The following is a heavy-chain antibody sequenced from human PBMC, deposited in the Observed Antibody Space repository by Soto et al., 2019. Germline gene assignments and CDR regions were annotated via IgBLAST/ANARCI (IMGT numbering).Heavy chain of an antibody. Sequence: QVQLQQWGAGLLKPSETLSLTCAVYGGSFSGYYWSWIRQPPGKGLEWIGEINHSGSTNYNPSLKSRVTISVDTSKNQFSLKLSSVTAADTAVYYCARVLPPNYDFWSGYYFSGGWFDPWGQGTLVTVSS. CDR1: GGSFSGYY. V-gene: IGHV4-34*01. CDR2: INHSGST. CDR3: ARVLPPNYDFWSGYYFSGGWFDP. D-gene: IGHD3-3*01. J-gene: IGHJ5*02.